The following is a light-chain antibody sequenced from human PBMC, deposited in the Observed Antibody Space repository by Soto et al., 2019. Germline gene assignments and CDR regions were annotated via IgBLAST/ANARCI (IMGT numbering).Light chain of an antibody. Sequence: QSALTQPASVSGSPGPGITISCTGTSSDVGGYNYVSGYQQHPGKAPKLMIYDVSTRPSGVSTRLSGSTSGNTASLTISGLQDEDEADYYCSSYTSSRAPDGVVGTGTKLTV. CDR3: SSYTSSRAPDGV. CDR1: SSDVGGYNY. V-gene: IGLV2-14*01. CDR2: DVS. J-gene: IGLJ1*01.